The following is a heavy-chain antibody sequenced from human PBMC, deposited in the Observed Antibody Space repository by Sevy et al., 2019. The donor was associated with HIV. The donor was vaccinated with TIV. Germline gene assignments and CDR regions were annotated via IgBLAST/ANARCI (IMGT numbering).Heavy chain of an antibody. CDR3: AKALGEAARYPPPFFWDY. J-gene: IGHJ4*02. Sequence: GGSLRLSCAASGFTFASFAMSWVRQVPGNGLEWVSGINGDGGSVYYADSVKGRVTMYRDNSKNTLYLQMNTLRAEDTAVYFCAKALGEAARYPPPFFWDYWGQGTLVTVSS. CDR1: GFTFASFA. D-gene: IGHD3-3*01. CDR2: INGDGGSV. V-gene: IGHV3-23*01.